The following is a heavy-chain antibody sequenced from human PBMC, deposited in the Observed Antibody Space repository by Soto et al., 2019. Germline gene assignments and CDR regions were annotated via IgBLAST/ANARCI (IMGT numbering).Heavy chain of an antibody. V-gene: IGHV3-30-3*01. CDR3: ARPLWRDDNNWGYFDL. D-gene: IGHD2-21*01. CDR1: GFTFSSYA. J-gene: IGHJ2*01. Sequence: QVQLVESGGGVAQPGRSLRLSCAASGFTFSSYAMHWVREAPGKGLEWVAVISYDGSNKYYVDSVKGRFTISRDNCKNTLYLQMNSLRLEDTAVYYCARPLWRDDNNWGYFDLWGRGTLVTVSS. CDR2: ISYDGSNK.